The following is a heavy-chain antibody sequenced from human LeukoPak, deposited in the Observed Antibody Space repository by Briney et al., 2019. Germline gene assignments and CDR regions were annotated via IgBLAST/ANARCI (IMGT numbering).Heavy chain of an antibody. V-gene: IGHV5-51*01. J-gene: IGHJ3*02. Sequence: GESLKISCKASGYSFASYWIGWVRQMPGNGLECMGIIYPGDSDTRYSPSFQGQVTISADKSISTAYLQCSSLKASDTAMYYCARAVYGDNGNDAFDIWGQGTMVTVSS. CDR2: IYPGDSDT. CDR1: GYSFASYW. D-gene: IGHD4-17*01. CDR3: ARAVYGDNGNDAFDI.